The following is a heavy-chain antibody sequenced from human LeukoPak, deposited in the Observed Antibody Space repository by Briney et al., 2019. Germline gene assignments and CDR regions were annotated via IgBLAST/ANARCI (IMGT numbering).Heavy chain of an antibody. V-gene: IGHV3-11*04. J-gene: IGHJ3*02. CDR1: GFTFSDYY. Sequence: GGSLRLSCAASGFTFSDYYMTWIRQAPGKGLEWISYISSGDGPTYYADSVKGRFIISRDNARNSLFLQMSSLRAEDTAVYYCAKGDTMDAFDIWGQGTMVTVSS. CDR3: AKGDTMDAFDI. D-gene: IGHD3-10*01. CDR2: ISSGDGPT.